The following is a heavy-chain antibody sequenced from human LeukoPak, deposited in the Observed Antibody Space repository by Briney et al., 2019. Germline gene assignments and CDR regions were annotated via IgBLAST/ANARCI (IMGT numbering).Heavy chain of an antibody. J-gene: IGHJ6*03. Sequence: GGSLRLSCAASGFTFSSYSMNWVRQAPGKGLEWVPSISSSSSYIYYADSVKGRFTISRDNAKNSLYLQMNSLRAEDMALYYCAKGGCSSTSCLGAYYYYYMDAWGKGTTVTVSS. V-gene: IGHV3-21*04. D-gene: IGHD2-2*01. CDR1: GFTFSSYS. CDR2: ISSSSSYI. CDR3: AKGGCSSTSCLGAYYYYYMDA.